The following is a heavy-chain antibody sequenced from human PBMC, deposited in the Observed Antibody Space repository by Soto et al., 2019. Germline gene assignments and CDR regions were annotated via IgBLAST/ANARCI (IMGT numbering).Heavy chain of an antibody. CDR1: GDSVSGNSAV. D-gene: IGHD3-10*01. Sequence: PSQTLSLTYAISGDSVSGNSAVWNWIRQSPSRGLEWLGRTYYRSKWYNDYTVSVKSRITINPDTSKNQFSLQLNSVTPEDTAVYYCARGAYGSGNGHFDYWGQGTLVTVSS. J-gene: IGHJ4*02. CDR2: TYYRSKWYN. V-gene: IGHV6-1*01. CDR3: ARGAYGSGNGHFDY.